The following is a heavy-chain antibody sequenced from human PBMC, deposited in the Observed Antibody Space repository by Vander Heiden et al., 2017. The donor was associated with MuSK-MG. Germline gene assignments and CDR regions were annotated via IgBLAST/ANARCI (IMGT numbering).Heavy chain of an antibody. V-gene: IGHV3-30*04. CDR3: ARALRSGSGYYSSDY. CDR1: GFTFSSYA. Sequence: QVQLVESGGGVVQPGRSLRPSCAASGFTFSSYAMHWVRQAPGKGLEWVAVISYDGSNKYYADSVKGRFTISRDNSKNTLYLQMNSLRAEDTAVYYCARALRSGSGYYSSDYWGQGTLVTVSS. J-gene: IGHJ4*02. CDR2: ISYDGSNK. D-gene: IGHD3-22*01.